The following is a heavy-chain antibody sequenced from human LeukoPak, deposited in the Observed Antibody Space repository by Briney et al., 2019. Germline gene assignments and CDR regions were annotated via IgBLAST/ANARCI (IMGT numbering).Heavy chain of an antibody. J-gene: IGHJ5*02. CDR2: INHSGST. CDR3: ARAPYYDFWSSYPTKLRANWFDP. Sequence: SETLSLTCAVYGGSFSGHYWSWIRQPPGKGLEWIGEINHSGSTNYNPSLKSRVTISVDTSKNQFSLKLSSVTAADTAVYYCARAPYYDFWSSYPTKLRANWFDPWGQGTLVTVSS. V-gene: IGHV4-34*01. D-gene: IGHD3-3*01. CDR1: GGSFSGHY.